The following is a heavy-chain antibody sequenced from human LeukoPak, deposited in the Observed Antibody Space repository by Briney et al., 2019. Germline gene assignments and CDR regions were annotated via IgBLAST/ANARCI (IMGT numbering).Heavy chain of an antibody. J-gene: IGHJ1*01. CDR2: INTNTGNP. CDR1: GYTLTELS. D-gene: IGHD6-19*01. Sequence: ASVKVSCKVSGYTLTELSMHWVRQAPGKGLEWMGWINTNTGNPTYAQGFTGRFVFSLDTSVSTAYLQISSLKAEDTAVYYCARGGSSGWYQPAEYFQHWGQGTLVTVSS. CDR3: ARGGSSGWYQPAEYFQH. V-gene: IGHV7-4-1*02.